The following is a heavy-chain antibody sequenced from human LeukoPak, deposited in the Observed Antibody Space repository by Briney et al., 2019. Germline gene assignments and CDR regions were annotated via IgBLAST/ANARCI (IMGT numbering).Heavy chain of an antibody. D-gene: IGHD6-19*01. CDR2: MNPNSGNT. J-gene: IGHJ4*02. CDR1: GYTFTSYD. CDR3: ARGRRSSGWYIDY. V-gene: IGHV1-8*01. Sequence: ASVKVSCKASGYTFTSYDINWVRQATGQGLEWMGWMNPNSGNTGYAQKFQGGVTMTRSTSISTAYMELSSLRSEDTAVYYCARGRRSSGWYIDYWGQGTLVTVSS.